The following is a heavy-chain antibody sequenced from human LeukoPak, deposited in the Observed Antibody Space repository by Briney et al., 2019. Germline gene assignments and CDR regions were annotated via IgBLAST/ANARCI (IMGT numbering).Heavy chain of an antibody. CDR1: GGTFSSHA. Sequence: SVKVSCKASGGTFSSHAISWVRQAPGQGLEWMGGIIPIFGTANYAQKFQGRVTITADESTSTAYMELSSLRSEDTAVYYCATDSSGYYYNYFDYWGQGTLVTVSS. J-gene: IGHJ4*02. CDR3: ATDSSGYYYNYFDY. CDR2: IIPIFGTA. D-gene: IGHD3-22*01. V-gene: IGHV1-69*13.